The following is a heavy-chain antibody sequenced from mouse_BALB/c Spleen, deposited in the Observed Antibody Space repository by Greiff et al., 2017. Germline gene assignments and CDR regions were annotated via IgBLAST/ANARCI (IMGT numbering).Heavy chain of an antibody. CDR3: TRDRDYERVFAY. V-gene: IGHV5-6-4*01. Sequence: DVHLVESGGGLVKPGGSLKLSCAASGFTFSSYTMSWVRQTPEKRLEWVATISSGGSYTYYPDSVKGRFTISRDNAKNTLYLQMSSLKSEDTAMYYCTRDRDYERVFAYWGQGTLVTVSA. CDR1: GFTFSSYT. D-gene: IGHD2-4*01. J-gene: IGHJ3*01. CDR2: ISSGGSYT.